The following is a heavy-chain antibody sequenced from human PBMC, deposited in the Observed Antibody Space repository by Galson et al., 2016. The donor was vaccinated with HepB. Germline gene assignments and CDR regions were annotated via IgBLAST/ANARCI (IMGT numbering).Heavy chain of an antibody. Sequence: SVKVSCKASGYASTRHLIHWVRQAPGQRPEWMGWINAGAGNSKYSLKFQGRITITNDTSASTAYMELTSLTSEDTAVYYCARDAASTIFGVVVRNFDYWGQGTLVTVSS. J-gene: IGHJ4*02. CDR3: ARDAASTIFGVVVRNFDY. CDR2: INAGAGNS. V-gene: IGHV1-3*01. CDR1: GYASTRHL. D-gene: IGHD3-3*01.